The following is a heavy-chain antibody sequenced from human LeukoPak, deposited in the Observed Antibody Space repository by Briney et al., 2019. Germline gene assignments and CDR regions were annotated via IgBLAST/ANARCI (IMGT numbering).Heavy chain of an antibody. CDR2: IYYDGST. CDR3: ARSVWQRGHWFDP. V-gene: IGHV4-39*07. D-gene: IGHD6-25*01. Sequence: SETLSLTCIVSSGSISSSSYYWGWIRQPPGKGLEWIGNIYYDGSTYYNPSLKSRVTISVDTSKNQFSLKLSSVTAADTAVYYCARSVWQRGHWFDPWGQGTLVTVSS. CDR1: SGSISSSSYY. J-gene: IGHJ5*02.